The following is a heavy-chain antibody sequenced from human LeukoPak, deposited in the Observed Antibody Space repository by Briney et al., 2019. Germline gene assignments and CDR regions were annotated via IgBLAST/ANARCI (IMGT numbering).Heavy chain of an antibody. Sequence: PSETLSLTCAVYGGSFSGYYWSWIRQPPGKGLEWIGEINHSGSTNYNPSLKSRVTISVDTSKNQFSLKLSSVTAADTAVYYCARAPRPWNDFDYWGQGTLVTVSS. D-gene: IGHD1-1*01. V-gene: IGHV4-34*01. J-gene: IGHJ4*02. CDR2: INHSGST. CDR3: ARAPRPWNDFDY. CDR1: GGSFSGYY.